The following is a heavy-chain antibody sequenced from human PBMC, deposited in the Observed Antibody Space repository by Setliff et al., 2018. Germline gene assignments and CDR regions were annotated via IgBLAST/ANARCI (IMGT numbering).Heavy chain of an antibody. CDR2: IYYSGST. CDR3: ARRRWYIEY. D-gene: IGHD2-15*01. V-gene: IGHV4-39*01. CDR1: GGSISSSSYY. J-gene: IGHJ4*02. Sequence: SETLSLTCTVSGGSISSSSYYWGWIRQPPGKGLEWIVSIYYSGSTYYNPSLKSRVTISVDTSKNQFSLKLSSVTAADTAVYYCARRRWYIEYWGQGTLVTVSS.